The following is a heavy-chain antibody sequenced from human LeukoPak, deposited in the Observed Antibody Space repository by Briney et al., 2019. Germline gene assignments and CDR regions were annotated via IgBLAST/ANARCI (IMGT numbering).Heavy chain of an antibody. CDR1: GFTFSDYY. Sequence: PGGSLRLSCAASGFTFSDYYMSWIRQAPGEGLEWVSYISSSGSNIYYADSVKGRFTISRDNAKNSLYLQMNSLRAEDTAVYYCARVGGYCSSTSCWGENWFDPWGQGTLVTVSS. V-gene: IGHV3-11*04. CDR3: ARVGGYCSSTSCWGENWFDP. D-gene: IGHD2-2*01. J-gene: IGHJ5*02. CDR2: ISSSGSNI.